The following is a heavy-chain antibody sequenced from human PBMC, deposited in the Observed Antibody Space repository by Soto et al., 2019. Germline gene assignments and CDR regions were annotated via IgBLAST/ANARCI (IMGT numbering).Heavy chain of an antibody. Sequence: SETLSLTCNVSGGSISTYYWSWIRQPPGKGLEWIGYIYYTGNTYYNPSLKSRVTITVDTSKTQFSLKLNSVTAADTAVYYCARHRGGNNAGFDAWGQGTPVTVSS. V-gene: IGHV4-59*01. D-gene: IGHD3-10*01. CDR1: GGSISTYY. CDR3: ARHRGGNNAGFDA. J-gene: IGHJ4*02. CDR2: IYYTGNT.